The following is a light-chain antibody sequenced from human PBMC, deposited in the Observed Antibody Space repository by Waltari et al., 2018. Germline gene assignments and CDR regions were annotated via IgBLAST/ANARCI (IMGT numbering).Light chain of an antibody. V-gene: IGLV2-23*02. CDR3: CSYAGNYVWV. J-gene: IGLJ3*02. CDR1: SRDIGRYDI. Sequence: QSALTQPAAVSGSPGQSVTISCTGASRDIGRYDIVPWYQQHPGNAPKLVISDVSKRPSGVSDRFSGSKSGDTASLTISGLQFEDEADYYCCSYAGNYVWVFGGGTRLTVL. CDR2: DVS.